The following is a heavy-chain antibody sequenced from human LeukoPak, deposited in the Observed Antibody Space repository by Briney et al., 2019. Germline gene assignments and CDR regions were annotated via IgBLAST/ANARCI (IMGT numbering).Heavy chain of an antibody. V-gene: IGHV3-21*01. Sequence: AGSLRLSCAASGFTFSSCGFNCVRQAPGKGLVCVSSIGPTGTDRYYADSVRGRITISRDNAKNSMYLQMDSLRDEDTAVYYCATETIGRHYDYWGQGTLLTVSS. D-gene: IGHD1-14*01. CDR2: IGPTGTDR. CDR1: GFTFSSCG. CDR3: ATETIGRHYDY. J-gene: IGHJ4*02.